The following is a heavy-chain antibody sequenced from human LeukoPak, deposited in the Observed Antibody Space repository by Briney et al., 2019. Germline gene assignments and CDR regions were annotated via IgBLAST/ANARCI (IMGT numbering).Heavy chain of an antibody. V-gene: IGHV3-21*01. CDR1: GFTFSSYS. CDR3: ARDAHRNYYYYMDV. CDR2: ISSSSSYI. J-gene: IGHJ6*03. Sequence: RSGGSLRLSCAASGFTFSSYSMNWVRQAPGKGLEWVSSISSSSSYIYYADSVKGRFTISRDNSKNTLYLQMNSLRAEDTAVYYCARDAHRNYYYYMDVWGKGTTVTVSS.